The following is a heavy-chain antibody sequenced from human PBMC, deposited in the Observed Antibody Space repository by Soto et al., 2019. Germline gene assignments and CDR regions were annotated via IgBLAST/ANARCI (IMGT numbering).Heavy chain of an antibody. CDR3: ARTLRHIVVVTAHFEY. D-gene: IGHD2-21*02. CDR2: ISYDGSNK. V-gene: IGHV3-30-3*01. J-gene: IGHJ4*02. CDR1: GLTFSSYA. Sequence: GSPRLSCAASGLTFSSYAMHWVRQARGKGLEWVAVISYDGSNKYYADSVKGRFTISKDNSKNTLYLQMKSLRAEDTAVYYCARTLRHIVVVTAHFEYSGQGTVVTLSS.